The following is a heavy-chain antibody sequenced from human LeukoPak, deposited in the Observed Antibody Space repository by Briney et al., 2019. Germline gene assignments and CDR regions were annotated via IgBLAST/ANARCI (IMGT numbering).Heavy chain of an antibody. Sequence: GGSLRLSCAASGFTFSDYYMMWIRQAPGKGLGWISYISNTATTIYYADSVKGRFTISRDNAKNLLFLQMNRLRVEDTAVYYCARAGNRNSINFDYWGQGALVTVSS. CDR1: GFTFSDYY. CDR2: ISNTATTI. V-gene: IGHV3-11*04. D-gene: IGHD1-7*01. CDR3: ARAGNRNSINFDY. J-gene: IGHJ4*02.